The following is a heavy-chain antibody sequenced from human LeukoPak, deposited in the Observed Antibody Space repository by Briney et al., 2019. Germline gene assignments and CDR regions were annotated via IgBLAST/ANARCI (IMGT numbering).Heavy chain of an antibody. D-gene: IGHD6-13*01. CDR2: INLSGST. Sequence: SETLSLTCAVYGGTFSGYYWSWIRQPPGKGLEWIGEINLSGSTNYSPFLKSRVTISVDTFKNQFSLKLSSVTAADTAVYYCARGLRRIAAAGTDYWGQGTLVTVSS. CDR3: ARGLRRIAAAGTDY. CDR1: GGTFSGYY. J-gene: IGHJ4*02. V-gene: IGHV4-34*01.